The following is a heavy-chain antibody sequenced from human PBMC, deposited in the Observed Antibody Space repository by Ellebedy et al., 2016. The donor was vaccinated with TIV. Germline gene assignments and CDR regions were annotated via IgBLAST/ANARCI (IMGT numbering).Heavy chain of an antibody. CDR1: GGTFSSYA. CDR3: ARAKGGYSGYDLSYYYGMDV. V-gene: IGHV1-69*13. CDR2: IIPIFGTA. J-gene: IGHJ6*02. Sequence: SVKVSXXASGGTFSSYAISWVRQAPGQGLEWMGGIIPIFGTANYAQKFQGRVTITADESTSTAYMELSSLRSEDTAVYYCARAKGGYSGYDLSYYYGMDVWGQGTTVTVSS. D-gene: IGHD5-12*01.